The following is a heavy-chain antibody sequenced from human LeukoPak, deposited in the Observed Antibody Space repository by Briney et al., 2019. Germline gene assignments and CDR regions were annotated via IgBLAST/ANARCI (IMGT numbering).Heavy chain of an antibody. CDR2: ISSNGDNT. V-gene: IGHV3-64D*06. D-gene: IGHD1-26*01. Sequence: GGSLRRSCAASGFTFSSYAMHWVRQAPGKGLEYVSAISSNGDNTYYADSVKGRFTISRDNSKNTLYLHMSSLRAEDTAFYYCVKGHQLTGSYYYFDYWGQGTLVTVSS. CDR1: GFTFSSYA. J-gene: IGHJ4*02. CDR3: VKGHQLTGSYYYFDY.